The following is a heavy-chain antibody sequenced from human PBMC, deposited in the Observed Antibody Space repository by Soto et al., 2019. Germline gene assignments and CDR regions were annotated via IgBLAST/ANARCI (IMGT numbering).Heavy chain of an antibody. CDR3: ASTASGGSWENWFDP. CDR1: GGSISSGGYY. V-gene: IGHV4-31*03. Sequence: QVQLQESGPGLVKPSQTLSLTCTVSGGSISSGGYYWSWIRQHPGKGLEWIGYIYYSGSTYYNPSLKSRVTISVDTSKNQFSLKLSSMTAADTAVYYCASTASGGSWENWFDPWGQGTLVTVSS. D-gene: IGHD2-15*01. J-gene: IGHJ5*02. CDR2: IYYSGST.